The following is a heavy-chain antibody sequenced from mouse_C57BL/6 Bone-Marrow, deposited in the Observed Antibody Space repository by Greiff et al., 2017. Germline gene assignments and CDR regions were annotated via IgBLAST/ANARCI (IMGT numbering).Heavy chain of an antibody. J-gene: IGHJ2*01. CDR2: ISYSGST. CDR1: GYSITSDY. Sequence: EVMLVESGPGLAKPSQTLSLTCSVTGYSITSDYWNWIRTFPGNKLEYMGYISYSGSTYYNPSLKSRISITRDTSKNQYYLQLNSVTTEDTATYYCARYKWDYDNFDYWGQGTTLTVSS. D-gene: IGHD2-4*01. V-gene: IGHV3-8*01. CDR3: ARYKWDYDNFDY.